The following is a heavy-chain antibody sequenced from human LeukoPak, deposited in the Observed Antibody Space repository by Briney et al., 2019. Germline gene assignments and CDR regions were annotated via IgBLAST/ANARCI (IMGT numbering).Heavy chain of an antibody. CDR3: ANMEWHGGNSFDY. J-gene: IGHJ4*02. CDR1: GFTFSSYG. Sequence: PGGSLRLSCAASGFTFSSYGMHWVRQAPGKGLEWVAFIRYDGSNKYYADSVKGRFTISRDNSKNTLYLQMNSLRAEDTAVYYRANMEWHGGNSFDYWGQGTLVTVSS. D-gene: IGHD4-23*01. V-gene: IGHV3-30*02. CDR2: IRYDGSNK.